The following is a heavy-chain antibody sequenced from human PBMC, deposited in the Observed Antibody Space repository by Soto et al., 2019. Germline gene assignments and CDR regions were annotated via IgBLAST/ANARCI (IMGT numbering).Heavy chain of an antibody. CDR3: ARGRGAIRGALDV. J-gene: IGHJ6*02. Sequence: ASVKVSCKATGYRLESYAMNWVRKAPGKGLEWVGWIIAYSVGTYTAEKVQDRLSMTKDTSTGTAYMELRSLTADDTAVYYCARGRGAIRGALDVWGQGTAVTVSS. CDR2: IIAYSVGT. V-gene: IGHV1-18*01. D-gene: IGHD3-10*01. CDR1: GYRLESYA.